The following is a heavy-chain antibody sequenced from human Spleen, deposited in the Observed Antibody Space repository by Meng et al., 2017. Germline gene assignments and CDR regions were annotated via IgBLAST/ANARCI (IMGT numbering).Heavy chain of an antibody. CDR2: ISSSRSYI. V-gene: IGHV3-21*01. CDR1: GFTFSSYS. Sequence: GESLKISCAASGFTFSSYSMNWVRQAPGKGLEWVSSISSSRSYIYYADSVKGRFTISRDNAKNSLYLQMNSLRAEDTAVYYCARDQYYYGSGSFTYYYYYGMDVWGQGTTVTVSS. J-gene: IGHJ6*02. CDR3: ARDQYYYGSGSFTYYYYYGMDV. D-gene: IGHD3-10*01.